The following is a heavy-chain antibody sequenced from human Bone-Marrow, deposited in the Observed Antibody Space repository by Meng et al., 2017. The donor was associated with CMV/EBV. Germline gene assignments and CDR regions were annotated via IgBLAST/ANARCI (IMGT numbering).Heavy chain of an antibody. CDR3: ATKSGPAGIAGAGLFDY. CDR1: LNFRTLA. J-gene: IGHJ4*02. D-gene: IGHD6-13*01. CDR2: ISGSGNSP. Sequence: LNFRTLAMSWVRQAPGKGLEWVSTISGSGNSPYYADSVKGRFTISRDNSKNTLYLQMNSLRAEDTAVYYCATKSGPAGIAGAGLFDYWGQGTLVTVSS. V-gene: IGHV3-23*01.